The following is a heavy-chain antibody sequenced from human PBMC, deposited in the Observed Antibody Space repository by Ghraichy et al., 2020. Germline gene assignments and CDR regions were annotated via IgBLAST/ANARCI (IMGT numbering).Heavy chain of an antibody. CDR2: IYYSGST. D-gene: IGHD5-18*01. V-gene: IGHV4-59*01. CDR3: ARAPDTDTAMFDY. CDR1: GGSISSYY. Sequence: SETLSLTCTVSGGSISSYYWSWIRQPPGKGLEWIGYIYYSGSTNYNPSLKSRVTISVDTSKNQFSLKLSSVTAADTAVYYCARAPDTDTAMFDYWGQGTLVTVSS. J-gene: IGHJ4*02.